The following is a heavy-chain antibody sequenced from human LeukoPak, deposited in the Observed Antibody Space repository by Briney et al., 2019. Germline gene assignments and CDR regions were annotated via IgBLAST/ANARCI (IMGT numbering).Heavy chain of an antibody. CDR2: IIPIFGTA. CDR3: AGEGGAEYFQH. CDR1: GGTFSSYA. Sequence: SVTVSCKASGGTFSSYAISWVRQAPGQGLEWMGGIIPIFGTANYAQKFQGRVTITADESTSTAYMELSSLRSEDTAVYYCAGEGGAEYFQHWGQGTLVTVSS. J-gene: IGHJ1*01. V-gene: IGHV1-69*13. D-gene: IGHD6-25*01.